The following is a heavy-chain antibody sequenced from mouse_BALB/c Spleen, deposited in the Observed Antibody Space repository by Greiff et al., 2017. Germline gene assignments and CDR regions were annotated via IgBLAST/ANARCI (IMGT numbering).Heavy chain of an antibody. CDR3: AREGSSGSPSYDY. D-gene: IGHD3-1*01. CDR2: ISYSGST. Sequence: EVQRVESGPGLVKPSQSLSLTCTVTGYSITSDYAWNWIRQFPGNKLEWMGYISYSGSTSYNPSLKSRISITRDTSKNQFFLQLNSVTTEDTATYYCAREGSSGSPSYDYWGQGTSVTVSS. CDR1: GYSITSDYA. J-gene: IGHJ4*01. V-gene: IGHV3-2*02.